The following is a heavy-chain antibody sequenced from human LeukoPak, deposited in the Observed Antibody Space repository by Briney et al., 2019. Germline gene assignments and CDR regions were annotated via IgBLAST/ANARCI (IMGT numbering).Heavy chain of an antibody. V-gene: IGHV1-8*01. J-gene: IGHJ6*03. CDR3: ARSDRTYYDFWSGYYTENYYYYYMDV. Sequence: GASVKVSCKASGYTFTSYDINWVRQATGQGLEWMGWMNPNSGNTGYAQKFQGRVTMTRNTSISTAYMELCSLRSEDTAVYYCARSDRTYYDFWSGYYTENYYYYYMDVWGKGTTVTVSS. D-gene: IGHD3-3*01. CDR2: MNPNSGNT. CDR1: GYTFTSYD.